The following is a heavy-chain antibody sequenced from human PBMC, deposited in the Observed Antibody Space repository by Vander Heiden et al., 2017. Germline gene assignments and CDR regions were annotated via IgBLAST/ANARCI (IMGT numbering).Heavy chain of an antibody. CDR1: GFTFSSYA. Sequence: EEQLLESGGGWVQPGGSLCLRSEASGFTFSSYARGWVRQAPGKGLEWVSAFSGSGLSTYYADSVKCRFTISIDNSKNTLYLQMNSLRAEDTAVYYCAKRQWLVRGWFDPWGQGTLVTVSS. V-gene: IGHV3-23*01. CDR3: AKRQWLVRGWFDP. CDR2: FSGSGLST. D-gene: IGHD6-19*01. J-gene: IGHJ5*02.